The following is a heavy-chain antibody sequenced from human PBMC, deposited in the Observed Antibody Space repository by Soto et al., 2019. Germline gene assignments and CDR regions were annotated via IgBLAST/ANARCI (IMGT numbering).Heavy chain of an antibody. CDR3: ARVPAYSQNAFDI. CDR1: GFTFSSYW. V-gene: IGHV3-74*01. D-gene: IGHD2-21*01. Sequence: PGGSLRLSCAASGFTFSSYWMHWVRQAPGKGLLWVSRINSDGSSTSYADSVKGRFTISRDNAKNTLYLQMNSLRAEDTAVYYCARVPAYSQNAFDIWGQGTMVTVSS. J-gene: IGHJ3*02. CDR2: INSDGSST.